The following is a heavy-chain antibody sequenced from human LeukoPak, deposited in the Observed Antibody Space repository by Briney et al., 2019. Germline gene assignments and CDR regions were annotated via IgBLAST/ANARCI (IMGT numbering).Heavy chain of an antibody. V-gene: IGHV4-38-2*01. CDR1: GYSISSTYY. J-gene: IGHJ4*02. CDR3: ASGQSVPRTAY. CDR2: IHHSGRT. D-gene: IGHD1/OR15-1a*01. Sequence: PSETLSLTCAVSGYSISSTYYWGWIRQPPGKGLEWIGSIHHSGRTYYNASLKSRVTISADKSKNLFSLTMNSVTATDTAVYYCASGQSVPRTAYWGQGTLVTVSS.